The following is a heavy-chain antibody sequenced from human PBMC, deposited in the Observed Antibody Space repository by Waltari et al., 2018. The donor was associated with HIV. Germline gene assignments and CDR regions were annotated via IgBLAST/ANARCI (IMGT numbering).Heavy chain of an antibody. Sequence: QLHLQESGPGLVKPSETLSLTCNVSGGSVSSSIYYWGWSRQPPGKGLEWIGYVDHRGGTKYNPSLHSRVAIFVDTSKNHFSLKLNSVTAADTAVFFCARGTYGDALDMWGQGTMVIVSS. J-gene: IGHJ3*02. CDR2: VDHRGGT. CDR1: GGSVSSSIYY. V-gene: IGHV4-39*02. D-gene: IGHD4-17*01. CDR3: ARGTYGDALDM.